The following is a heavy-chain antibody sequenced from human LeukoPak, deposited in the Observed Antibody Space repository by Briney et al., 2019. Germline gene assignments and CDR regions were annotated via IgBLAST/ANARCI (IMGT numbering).Heavy chain of an antibody. CDR3: ARLPVGATSWTDY. CDR1: GYTFTTYY. V-gene: IGHV1-46*01. J-gene: IGHJ4*02. Sequence: APVKVSCKASGYTFTTYYIHWVRQAPGQGLEWMGIINPSGGTTSYAQKFQGRVTMTRDMSTSTVYMELSSLRSEDTAVYYCARLPVGATSWTDYWGQGTLVTVSS. CDR2: INPSGGTT. D-gene: IGHD1-26*01.